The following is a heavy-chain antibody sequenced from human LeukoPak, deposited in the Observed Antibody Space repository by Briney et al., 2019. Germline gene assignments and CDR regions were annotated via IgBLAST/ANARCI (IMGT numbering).Heavy chain of an antibody. Sequence: ASVKVSCKASGGTFSSYAISWVRQAPGQGLEWMGGIIPIFGTANYAQKFQGRVTITADESTSTAYMELSSLRSGDTAVYYCARGKGMATATDFDYWGQGTLVTVSS. CDR1: GGTFSSYA. J-gene: IGHJ4*02. V-gene: IGHV1-69*01. CDR2: IIPIFGTA. D-gene: IGHD5-24*01. CDR3: ARGKGMATATDFDY.